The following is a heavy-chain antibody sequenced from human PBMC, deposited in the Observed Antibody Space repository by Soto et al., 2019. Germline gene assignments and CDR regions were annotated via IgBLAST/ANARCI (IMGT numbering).Heavy chain of an antibody. Sequence: VQLQESGPRQVKTSETVSLTCAVSGGSIRTTNWWSWVRQSPGKGLEWIGEVYHSCSTSYNPSLRSRVTISIDTSKNKFFLDLTSVTAADTAVYFCARDQAGSPFRYWGQGILVTVSP. J-gene: IGHJ4*02. D-gene: IGHD3-10*01. CDR2: VYHSCST. V-gene: IGHV4-4*02. CDR1: GGSIRTTNW. CDR3: ARDQAGSPFRY.